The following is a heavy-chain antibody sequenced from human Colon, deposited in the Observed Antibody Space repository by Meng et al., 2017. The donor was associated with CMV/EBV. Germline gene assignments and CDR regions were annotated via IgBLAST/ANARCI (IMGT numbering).Heavy chain of an antibody. V-gene: IGHV3-30-3*01. CDR1: GFTVSSSY. Sequence: GESLKISCAASGFTVSSSYVTWVRQAPGKGLEWVAVISYDGSNKYYADSVKGRFTISRDNSKNTLYLQMNSLRAEDTAVYYCARDPAGFDYWGQGTLVTVSS. J-gene: IGHJ4*02. CDR3: ARDPAGFDY. CDR2: ISYDGSNK.